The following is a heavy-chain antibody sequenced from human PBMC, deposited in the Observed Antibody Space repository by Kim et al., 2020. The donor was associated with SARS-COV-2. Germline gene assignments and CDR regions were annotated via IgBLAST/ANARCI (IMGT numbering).Heavy chain of an antibody. CDR3: ARDPNGVFDH. D-gene: IGHD2-8*01. J-gene: IGHJ4*02. Sequence: ASVKVSCKASEGTFSSYSITWVRHAPGQGLQWMGGIIPNLNTTNYAQMFKGRVSITADESTSSAYMELSSLRSEDTAVYYCARDPNGVFDHWGQGTLVTVSS. V-gene: IGHV1-69*13. CDR1: EGTFSSYS. CDR2: IIPNLNTT.